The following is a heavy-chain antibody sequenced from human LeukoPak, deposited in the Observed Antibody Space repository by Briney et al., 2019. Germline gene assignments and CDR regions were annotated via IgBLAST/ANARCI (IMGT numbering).Heavy chain of an antibody. CDR1: GGSISSGGYY. D-gene: IGHD2-15*01. V-gene: IGHV4-31*03. Sequence: PSETLSLTCTVSGGSISSGGYYWSWIRQHPGKGLEWIGYIYYSGRTYYNPSLKSRVTISVDTSTNHFSLKLTSLTAADTAVYYCARVVGVDFSGSPTYYYGLDVWGQGTKVTVSS. CDR3: ARVVGVDFSGSPTYYYGLDV. J-gene: IGHJ6*02. CDR2: IYYSGRT.